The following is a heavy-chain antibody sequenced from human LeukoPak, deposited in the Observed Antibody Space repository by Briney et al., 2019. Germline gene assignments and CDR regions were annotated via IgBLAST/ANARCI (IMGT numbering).Heavy chain of an antibody. CDR1: GFTFTNYW. V-gene: IGHV3-74*01. J-gene: IGHJ4*02. CDR2: INSDGSST. D-gene: IGHD3-10*01. Sequence: GGSLRLSCAASGFTFTNYWMHWVRQAPGKGLVWVSRINSDGSSTSYADSVKGRFTISRDNAKNTLYLQMNSLRAEDTAVYYCARDRSPGNFDYWGQGTLVTVSS. CDR3: ARDRSPGNFDY.